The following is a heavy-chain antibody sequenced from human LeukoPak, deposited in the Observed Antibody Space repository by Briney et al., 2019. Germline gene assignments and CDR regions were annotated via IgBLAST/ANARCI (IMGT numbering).Heavy chain of an antibody. CDR3: ARVRGYSSSSSLNWFDP. V-gene: IGHV1-69*06. D-gene: IGHD6-13*01. Sequence: VTDSDRDCGGTFKRYAIRWVRQAAGRGDEGMEGIIPIFGTANYAQKFQGRVTITAAKSTSTAYMELSSLRSEDTAVYYCARVRGYSSSSSLNWFDPWGPGTLVTV. J-gene: IGHJ5*02. CDR1: GGTFKRYA. CDR2: IIPIFGTA.